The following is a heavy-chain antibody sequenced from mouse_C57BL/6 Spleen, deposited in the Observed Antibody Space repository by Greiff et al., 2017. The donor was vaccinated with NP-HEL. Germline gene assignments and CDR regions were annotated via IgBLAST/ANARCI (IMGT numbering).Heavy chain of an antibody. CDR1: GYAFSSSW. CDR3: ARSEYDWYFDV. Sequence: VQLQQSGPELVKPGASVKISCKASGYAFSSSWMNWVKQRPGKGLEWIGRIYPGDGDTNYNQKFKGKATLTVDTSSSTAYMQLSSLTSEDSAVYYCARSEYDWYFDVWGTGTTVTVSS. V-gene: IGHV1-82*01. D-gene: IGHD5-1*01. CDR2: IYPGDGDT. J-gene: IGHJ1*03.